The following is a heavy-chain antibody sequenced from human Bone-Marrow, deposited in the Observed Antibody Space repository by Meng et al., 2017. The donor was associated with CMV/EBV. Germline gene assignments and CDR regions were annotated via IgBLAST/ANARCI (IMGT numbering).Heavy chain of an antibody. CDR2: ISSSGSYI. CDR1: GFNFSSYR. CDR3: ARDRSHGYFFDY. J-gene: IGHJ4*02. D-gene: IGHD5-24*01. Sequence: AASGFNFSSYRMTWVRQAPGKGLEWVSSISSSGSYIYYADSVKGRFTISRDNAKNSLYLQMNSLRAEDTAVYYCARDRSHGYFFDYWGQGTLVTVSS. V-gene: IGHV3-21*01.